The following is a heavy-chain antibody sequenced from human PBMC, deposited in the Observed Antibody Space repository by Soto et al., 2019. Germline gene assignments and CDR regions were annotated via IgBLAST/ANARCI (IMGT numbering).Heavy chain of an antibody. CDR3: AKGMYYYDSSGYRLFDY. CDR2: ISVSGGST. D-gene: IGHD3-22*01. CDR1: GFTFSNYA. V-gene: IGHV3-23*01. Sequence: PGGSLRLSCAASGFTFSNYAMSWVRQTPGKGLEWVSGISVSGGSTYYADSVKGRFTVPRDNSKNTVFLQMNSLRAEDTAVYFCAKGMYYYDSSGYRLFDYWGQGTLVTVSS. J-gene: IGHJ4*02.